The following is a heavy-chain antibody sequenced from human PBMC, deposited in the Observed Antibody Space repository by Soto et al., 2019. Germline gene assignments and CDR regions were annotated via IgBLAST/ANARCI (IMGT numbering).Heavy chain of an antibody. CDR3: VSQRTTVLSQAYFDY. CDR2: VYYRGRR. D-gene: IGHD4-17*01. J-gene: IGHJ4*02. V-gene: IGHV4-39*01. CDR1: GGPGTNSGYY. Sequence: PSETMSLSCTVSGGPGTNSGYYWGWIRKSPGKGLEWIGSVYYRGRRYSKASVKSRVTISVDTSKNQFSLNFSSVTASDTALYYCVSQRTTVLSQAYFDYRGPGALVTVSS.